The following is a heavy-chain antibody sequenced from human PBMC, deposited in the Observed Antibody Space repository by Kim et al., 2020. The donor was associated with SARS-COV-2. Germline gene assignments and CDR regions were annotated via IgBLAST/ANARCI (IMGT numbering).Heavy chain of an antibody. CDR2: MHTSGTT. Sequence: SETLSLTCTVSGGSISGYYYNWVRQPAGKGLEWIGSMHTSGTTNYNPSLMSRVTLSLDTSKNHFSLKLTSVTAADTAVYYCARGLGWLPASWGQGTLATVSS. J-gene: IGHJ5*02. CDR3: ARGLGWLPAS. D-gene: IGHD3-3*01. CDR1: GGSISGYY. V-gene: IGHV4-4*07.